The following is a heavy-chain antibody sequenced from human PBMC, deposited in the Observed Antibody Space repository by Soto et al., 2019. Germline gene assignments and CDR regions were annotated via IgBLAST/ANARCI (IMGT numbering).Heavy chain of an antibody. D-gene: IGHD1-26*01. Sequence: QVQLVQSGAEVRKPGSSVKVSCKASGGTFSRHAISWVRQAPGQGLEWMGGIIPIFGTANYAQKFQGRVTITADKSTSTAYMELSSLRSEDTAVYYCAQSGPRGATNYWGQGTLVTVSS. CDR3: AQSGPRGATNY. V-gene: IGHV1-69*06. CDR1: GGTFSRHA. CDR2: IIPIFGTA. J-gene: IGHJ4*02.